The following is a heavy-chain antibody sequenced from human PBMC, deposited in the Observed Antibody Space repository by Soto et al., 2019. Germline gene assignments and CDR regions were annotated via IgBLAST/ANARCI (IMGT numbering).Heavy chain of an antibody. J-gene: IGHJ4*02. CDR1: GYTFTEYY. CDR2: INPTNGDT. Sequence: QVQLVQSGAEVKKPGASVKVSCEASGYTFTEYYMHWMRQAPGQGLEWMGWINPTNGDTNYAHNFQDRVTMTRDASISTAYMELSSLTSDDTAVYYCTRGPSSGAFDYWGQGSLVAVSS. D-gene: IGHD3-22*01. CDR3: TRGPSSGAFDY. V-gene: IGHV1-2*02.